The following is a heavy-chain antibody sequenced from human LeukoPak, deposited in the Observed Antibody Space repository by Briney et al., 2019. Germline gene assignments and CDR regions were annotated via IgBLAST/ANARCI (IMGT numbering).Heavy chain of an antibody. V-gene: IGHV3-7*01. CDR3: ARVLVEYSSSSLDY. CDR2: IKQDGSEK. D-gene: IGHD6-6*01. CDR1: GFTFSSYW. Sequence: GGSLRLSCAASGFTFSSYWMSWVRQAPGKGLEWVANIKQDGSEKYYVDSVKGRFTISRDNAKNSLYLQMNSLRAEDTAVYYCARVLVEYSSSSLDYWGQGTLVTVSS. J-gene: IGHJ4*02.